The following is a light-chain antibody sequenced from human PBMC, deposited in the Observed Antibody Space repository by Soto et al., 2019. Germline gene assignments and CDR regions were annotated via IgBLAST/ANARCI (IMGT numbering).Light chain of an antibody. V-gene: IGLV2-14*01. Sequence: QSALTQPVSMSGSPGQSITIPCTGTSSDVGGYNYVSWYQQHPGKAPKLMIYEVSNRPSGVSNRFSGSKSGNTASLTISGLQAEDEADYYCSSYTSSSTLGVFGTGTKLTVL. J-gene: IGLJ1*01. CDR2: EVS. CDR1: SSDVGGYNY. CDR3: SSYTSSSTLGV.